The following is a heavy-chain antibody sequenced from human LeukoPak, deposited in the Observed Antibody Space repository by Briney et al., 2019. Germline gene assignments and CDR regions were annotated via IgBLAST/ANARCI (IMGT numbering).Heavy chain of an antibody. Sequence: SETLSLTCTVSGDSITSSSYYWGWLRQPPGLGLVWIGSNYYSGSNYYNPSLKGRITISVGTSKNHFSLKLSSVTAADTAVYYCASLPGRKPKIDIWGQGTMVTVSS. CDR1: GDSITSSSYY. CDR3: ASLPGRKPKIDI. V-gene: IGHV4-39*02. J-gene: IGHJ3*02. CDR2: NYYSGSN.